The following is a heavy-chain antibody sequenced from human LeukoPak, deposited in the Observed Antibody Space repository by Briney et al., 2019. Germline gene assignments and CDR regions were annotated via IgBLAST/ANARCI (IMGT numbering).Heavy chain of an antibody. D-gene: IGHD6-13*01. CDR2: INPHSGGT. J-gene: IGHJ6*03. CDR1: GYIFSSYY. CDR3: AKNLPAAGTDSYMDV. V-gene: IGHV1-2*02. Sequence: ASVKVSCKASGYIFSSYYMHWLRQAPGQGLEWMGWINPHSGGTHYAQKFQGRVTMTRDTSISTAYMELSRLRSDDTAIYYCAKNLPAAGTDSYMDVWGKGSTVIVSS.